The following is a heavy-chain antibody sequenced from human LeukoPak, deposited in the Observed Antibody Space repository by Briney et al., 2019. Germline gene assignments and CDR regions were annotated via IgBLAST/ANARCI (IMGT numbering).Heavy chain of an antibody. J-gene: IGHJ4*02. Sequence: GGSLRLSCAASGFTVSTNYMSWVRQAPGKGLEWVSAISGSGGSTYYADSVKGRFTISRDNSKNTLYLQMNSLRAEDTAVYYCAKDPPYYGSGSYPNWGQGTLVTVSS. D-gene: IGHD3-10*01. CDR1: GFTVSTNY. CDR2: ISGSGGST. V-gene: IGHV3-23*01. CDR3: AKDPPYYGSGSYPN.